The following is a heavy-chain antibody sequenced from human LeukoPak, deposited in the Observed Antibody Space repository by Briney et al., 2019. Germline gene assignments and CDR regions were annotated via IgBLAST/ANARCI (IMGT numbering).Heavy chain of an antibody. D-gene: IGHD6-13*01. CDR3: ARGGSSWLGY. Sequence: PGGSLRLSCAASGFTFCDYYMNWIRQAPGKGLEWVSYLSSSGSTIYYADSVKGRFTISRDNAKNSLYLQMNSLRAEDTAVYYCARGGSSWLGYWGQGTLVTVSS. CDR2: LSSSGSTI. V-gene: IGHV3-11*01. J-gene: IGHJ4*02. CDR1: GFTFCDYY.